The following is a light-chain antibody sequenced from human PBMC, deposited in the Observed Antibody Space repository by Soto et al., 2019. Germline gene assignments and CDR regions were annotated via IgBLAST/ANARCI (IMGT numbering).Light chain of an antibody. CDR3: HQYDDWPPT. V-gene: IGKV3-15*01. J-gene: IGKJ1*01. CDR2: GAS. Sequence: EIVMTQSPATLSVCPGERATLSCRASQSVSSKLAWHQQKPGQAPRLLIYGASTRATDIPARFSGSGSGTEFSLTISSLESEDFAVYYCHQYDDWPPTFGQGTKVEIK. CDR1: QSVSSK.